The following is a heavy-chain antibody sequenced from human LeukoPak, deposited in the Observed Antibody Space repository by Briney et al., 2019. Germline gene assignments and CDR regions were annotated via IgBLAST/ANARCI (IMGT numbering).Heavy chain of an antibody. J-gene: IGHJ4*02. V-gene: IGHV1-18*01. CDR3: ARDHVLAYYDSTGYPLF. D-gene: IGHD3-22*01. Sequence: ASVKVSCKASGYTFTSYGISWVRQAPGQGLEWMGLISDYNGNTNYAQKLQGRVTMTTDTSTSTAYMELRSLRSDDTAVYFCARDHVLAYYDSTGYPLFWGQGTLVTVSS. CDR1: GYTFTSYG. CDR2: ISDYNGNT.